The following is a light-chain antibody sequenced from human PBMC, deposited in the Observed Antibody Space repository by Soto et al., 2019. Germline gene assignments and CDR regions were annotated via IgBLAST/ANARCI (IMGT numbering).Light chain of an antibody. J-gene: IGLJ2*01. CDR1: SSDVGGYNY. V-gene: IGLV2-8*01. CDR2: EVS. Sequence: QSALTQPPSASGSPGQSVTISCTGTSSDVGGYNYVSWYQQHPGKAPKLMISEVSKRPSGVRDRFSGSKSGNTASLTVSGLQSEYEADYYCSSFAGNNNLVFGGGTKLTVL. CDR3: SSFAGNNNLV.